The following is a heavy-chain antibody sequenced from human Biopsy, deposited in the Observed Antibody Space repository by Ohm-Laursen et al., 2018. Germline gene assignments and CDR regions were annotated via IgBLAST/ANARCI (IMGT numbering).Heavy chain of an antibody. CDR3: ARGYSRRVSIFEASIYWFDT. J-gene: IGHJ5*02. CDR2: MIPSSGKT. Sequence: GASVKVSCKASGYSFSTYDVNWVRQARGQGLEWMGWMIPSSGKTGYAQRFQGRVTLTMNTSLSTAYMELSGLRSEDTAVYFCARGYSRRVSIFEASIYWFDTWGQGTLVTVSS. V-gene: IGHV1-8*01. D-gene: IGHD6-6*01. CDR1: GYSFSTYD.